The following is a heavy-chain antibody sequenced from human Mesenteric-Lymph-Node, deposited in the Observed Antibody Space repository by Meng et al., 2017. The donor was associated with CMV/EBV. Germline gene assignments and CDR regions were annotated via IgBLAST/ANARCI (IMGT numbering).Heavy chain of an antibody. CDR1: GFTFSSYW. J-gene: IGHJ3*02. D-gene: IGHD4/OR15-4a*01. CDR2: IKQDGSEK. V-gene: IGHV3-7*01. CDR3: AANPGYGGAFDI. Sequence: GESLKISCAASGFTFSSYWMSWVRQAPGKGLEWVANIKQDGSEKYYVDSVKGRFTISRDNARNMVYLQMNSLRAEDTAVYYCAANPGYGGAFDIWGQGTMVTVSS.